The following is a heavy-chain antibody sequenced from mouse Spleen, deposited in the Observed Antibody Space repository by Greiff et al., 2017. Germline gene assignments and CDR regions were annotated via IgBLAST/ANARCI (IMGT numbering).Heavy chain of an antibody. V-gene: IGHV7-3*02. CDR1: GFTFTAYY. D-gene: IGHD1-2*01. Sequence: EVQLQQSGGGLVQPGGSLRLSCATSGFTFTAYYMSWVRQPPGKALEWLGFIRNKANGYTTEYSASVKGRFTISRDNSQSILYLQMNTLRAEDSATYYCARSGLRPFDYWGQGTTLTVSS. CDR3: ARSGLRPFDY. J-gene: IGHJ2*01. CDR2: IRNKANGYTT.